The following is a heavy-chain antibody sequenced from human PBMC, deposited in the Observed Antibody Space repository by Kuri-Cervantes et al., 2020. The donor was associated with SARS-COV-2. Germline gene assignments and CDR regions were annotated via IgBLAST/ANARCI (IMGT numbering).Heavy chain of an antibody. CDR1: GGSIGSDY. Sequence: SETLSLTCTVSGGSIGSDYWSWIRQPPGKGLEWIGYIYYSGSTNYNPSLKSRVTISVDTSKNQFSLKPSSVTAADTAVYYCARRSSSGWYDYWGQGTLVTVSS. CDR2: IYYSGST. J-gene: IGHJ4*02. D-gene: IGHD6-19*01. V-gene: IGHV4-59*08. CDR3: ARRSSSGWYDY.